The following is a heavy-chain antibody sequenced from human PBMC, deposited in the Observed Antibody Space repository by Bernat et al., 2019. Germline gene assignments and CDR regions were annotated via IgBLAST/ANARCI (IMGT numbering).Heavy chain of an antibody. CDR2: ISGSGGGT. V-gene: IGHV3-23*01. J-gene: IGHJ4*02. D-gene: IGHD3-16*01. CDR1: GFTFNSYA. CDR3: AKGGAGVPIDY. Sequence: EVQLLESGGGLVQPGGSLRLPCAASGFTFNSYAMSWVRQAPGKGLEWVSTISGSGGGTYYADSVRGRFTISRDNSKKTLYLQMNRLRAEETALYCCAKGGAGVPIDYWGQGTLVTVAS.